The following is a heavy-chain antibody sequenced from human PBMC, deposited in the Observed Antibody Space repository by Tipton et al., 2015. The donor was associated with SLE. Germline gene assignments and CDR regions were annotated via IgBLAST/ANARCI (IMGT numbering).Heavy chain of an antibody. CDR3: ARGRRWFDP. Sequence: TLSLTCAVSGGSISSGGYSWSWIRQPPGKGLEWIGYIYHSGSTYYNPSLKSRVTISVDRSKNQFSLKLSSVTAADTAVYYCARGRRWFDPWGQGTLVTVSS. CDR1: GGSISSGGYS. CDR2: IYHSGST. J-gene: IGHJ5*02. V-gene: IGHV4-30-2*01.